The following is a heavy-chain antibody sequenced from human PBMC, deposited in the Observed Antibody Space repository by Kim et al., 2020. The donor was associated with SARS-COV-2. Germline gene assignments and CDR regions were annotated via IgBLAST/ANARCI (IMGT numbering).Heavy chain of an antibody. CDR2: IYYSGST. D-gene: IGHD1-26*01. Sequence: SETLSLTCTVSGGSISSYYWSWIRQPPGKGLEWIGYIYYSGSTNYNPSLKSRVTISVDTSKNQFSLKLSSVTAADTAVYYCARGPLGIPGTEDIWGQGTMVTVSS. V-gene: IGHV4-59*01. CDR1: GGSISSYY. J-gene: IGHJ3*02. CDR3: ARGPLGIPGTEDI.